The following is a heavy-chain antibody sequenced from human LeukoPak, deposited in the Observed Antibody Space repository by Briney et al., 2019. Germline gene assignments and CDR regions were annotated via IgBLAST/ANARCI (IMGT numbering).Heavy chain of an antibody. Sequence: GGSLRFSCAASGFTFSSYAMTWVRQAPGKGLKWVSAISGSGGSTYYADSVKGRFTISRDNSKNTLYLQMNSLRAEDTAVYYCAKDHSYYGSGSYDTRFDYWGQGTLVTVSS. CDR3: AKDHSYYGSGSYDTRFDY. CDR1: GFTFSSYA. CDR2: ISGSGGST. D-gene: IGHD3-10*01. V-gene: IGHV3-23*01. J-gene: IGHJ4*02.